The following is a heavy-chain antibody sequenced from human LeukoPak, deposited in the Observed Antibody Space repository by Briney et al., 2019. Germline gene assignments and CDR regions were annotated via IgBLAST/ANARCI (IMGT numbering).Heavy chain of an antibody. CDR2: IKQDGSEK. Sequence: PGGSLRLSCAGSGFTFRSYWMRWVRQAPGKGLEWVANIKQDGSEKNYVDPVKGRFTTSRDSAKNSLYLQMNSLRAEDTAVYYCASGLELDYWGQGTLVTVSS. J-gene: IGHJ4*02. CDR1: GFTFRSYW. V-gene: IGHV3-7*03. CDR3: ASGLELDY.